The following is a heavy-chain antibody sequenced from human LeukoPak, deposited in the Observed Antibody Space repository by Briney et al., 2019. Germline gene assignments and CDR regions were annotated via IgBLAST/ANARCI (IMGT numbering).Heavy chain of an antibody. CDR2: IYHSGST. D-gene: IGHD4-17*01. J-gene: IGHJ4*02. CDR1: GGSFSGYY. Sequence: SETLSLTCAVYGGSFSGYYWSWIRQPPGKGLEWIGEIYHSGSTNYNPSLKSRVTISMDKSKNQFSLKLSSVTAADTAVYYCARDTYGDAFDYWGQETLVTVSS. V-gene: IGHV4-34*01. CDR3: ARDTYGDAFDY.